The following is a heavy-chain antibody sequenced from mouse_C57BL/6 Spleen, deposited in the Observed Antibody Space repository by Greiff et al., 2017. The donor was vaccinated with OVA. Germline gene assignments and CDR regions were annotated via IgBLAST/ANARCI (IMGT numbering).Heavy chain of an antibody. D-gene: IGHD2-4*01. Sequence: QVQLQQSGPELVKPGASVKISCKASGYAFSSSWLNWVKQRPGKGLEWIGRIYPGDGDTNYNGKFKGKATLTADKSSSTAYMQLSSLTSEDSAVYFCARGRAYDYPLFDYWGQGTTLTVSS. J-gene: IGHJ2*01. CDR2: IYPGDGDT. V-gene: IGHV1-82*01. CDR1: GYAFSSSW. CDR3: ARGRAYDYPLFDY.